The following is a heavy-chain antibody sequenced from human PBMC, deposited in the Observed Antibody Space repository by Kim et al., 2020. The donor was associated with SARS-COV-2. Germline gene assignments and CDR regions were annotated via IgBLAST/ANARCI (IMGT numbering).Heavy chain of an antibody. Sequence: SETLSLTCTVSGGSISSSSYFWGWIRQPPGKGLEWIGSVYSSGSTYYNPSLKSRVTISVDTSKNQFSLKLDSVTAADTAVYYCASPLLYYYDSAGYRLWGQGTLVIVSS. CDR2: VYSSGST. J-gene: IGHJ1*01. D-gene: IGHD3-22*01. CDR3: ASPLLYYYDSAGYRL. V-gene: IGHV4-39*01. CDR1: GGSISSSSYF.